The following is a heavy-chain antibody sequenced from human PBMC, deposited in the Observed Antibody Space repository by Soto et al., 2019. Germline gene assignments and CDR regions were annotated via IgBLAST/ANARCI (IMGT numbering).Heavy chain of an antibody. CDR3: ARDFTTRDGFDP. D-gene: IGHD3-3*01. J-gene: IGHJ5*02. CDR2: MNPNSGNT. Sequence: ASVKFSCKASGYTFTSYDINWVRQATGQGLEWMGWMNPNSGNTGYAQKFQGRVTMTRNTSISTAYMELSSLRSEDTAVYYCARDFTTRDGFDPWGKGTLVTVS. CDR1: GYTFTSYD. V-gene: IGHV1-8*01.